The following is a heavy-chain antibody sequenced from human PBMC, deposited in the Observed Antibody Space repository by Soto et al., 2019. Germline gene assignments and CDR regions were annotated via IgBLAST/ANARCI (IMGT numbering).Heavy chain of an antibody. CDR3: ARGHARDWGAGDY. CDR1: GFTFSPYD. CDR2: IGKAGDT. D-gene: IGHD3-16*01. V-gene: IGHV3-13*01. J-gene: IGHJ4*02. Sequence: EVRLVESGGGLVQPGGSLRLSCAASGFTFSPYDMHWVRLRTGKGLEWVSAIGKAGDTYYSDSVRDRFTLSRQNAKNSLFLEMNSPRVGDTAVYYCARGHARDWGAGDYGGPGILVTVTS.